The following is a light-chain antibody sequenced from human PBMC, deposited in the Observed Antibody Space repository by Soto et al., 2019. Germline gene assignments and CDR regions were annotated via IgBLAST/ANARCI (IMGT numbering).Light chain of an antibody. CDR1: SIDVGGYNY. J-gene: IGLJ2*01. V-gene: IGLV2-8*01. CDR2: EVS. CDR3: SSYAGRNNVV. Sequence: QSALTQPPSASGSPGQSVTISCTGTSIDVGGYNYVSWYQQHPGKAPKLMIYEVSNRPSGVPDRFSGSKSGNTASLTVSGLQAEDEADYYCSSYAGRNNVVFGGGTKLTVL.